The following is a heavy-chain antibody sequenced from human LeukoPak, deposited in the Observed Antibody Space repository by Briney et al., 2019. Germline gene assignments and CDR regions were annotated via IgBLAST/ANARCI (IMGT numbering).Heavy chain of an antibody. D-gene: IGHD1-26*01. CDR2: ISYDGTNI. J-gene: IGHJ4*02. V-gene: IGHV3-30*18. CDR3: VKTLWGPGSCLDY. CDR1: GFTFSSYG. Sequence: PGRSLRLSCAASGFTFSSYGMHWVRQAPGKGLEWVAVISYDGTNIYYADSVKGRFTISRDNSKNTLYLQMNSLRAEGTAVFYCVKTLWGPGSCLDYWGQGSLVTVSS.